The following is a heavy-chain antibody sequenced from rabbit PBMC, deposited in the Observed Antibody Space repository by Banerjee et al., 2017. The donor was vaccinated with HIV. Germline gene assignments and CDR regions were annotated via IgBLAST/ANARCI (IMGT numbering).Heavy chain of an antibody. CDR2: IYAGIIPNA. D-gene: IGHD8-1*01. Sequence: QSLQESGGDLVKPGGSLALTCTASGFSFSSDYDMCWVRQAPGKGLEWIACIYAGIIPNAHYATWAKGRFTISKTSSTTVTLQMTSLTAADTATYFCAREEGSSYLFKLWGPGTLVTVS. V-gene: IGHV1S40*01. J-gene: IGHJ4*01. CDR3: AREEGSSYLFKL. CDR1: GFSFSSDYD.